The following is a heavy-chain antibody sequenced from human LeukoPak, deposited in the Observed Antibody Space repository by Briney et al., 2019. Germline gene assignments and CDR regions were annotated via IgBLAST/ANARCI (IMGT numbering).Heavy chain of an antibody. J-gene: IGHJ4*02. CDR1: GGSISTSNYY. CDR2: ISGSGGST. Sequence: LSLTCTVSGGSISTSNYYWGWIRQPPGKGLEWVSAISGSGGSTYYADSVKGRFTISRDNAKNSLYLQMNSLRAEDTAVYYCASLFSPGIAVADYWGQGTLVTVSS. V-gene: IGHV3-11*04. CDR3: ASLFSPGIAVADY. D-gene: IGHD6-19*01.